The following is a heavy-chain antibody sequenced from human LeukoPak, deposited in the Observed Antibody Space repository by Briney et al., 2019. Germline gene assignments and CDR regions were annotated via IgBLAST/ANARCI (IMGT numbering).Heavy chain of an antibody. Sequence: SETLSLTCTVSGGSISSYYWSWIRQPAGKGLEWIGRIYTSGSTNYNPSLKSRVTMSVDTSKNQFSLKLSSVTAADTAVYYCARDRDYDFPWYYYYMDVWGKGTTVTVSS. CDR3: ARDRDYDFPWYYYYMDV. V-gene: IGHV4-4*07. J-gene: IGHJ6*03. CDR2: IYTSGST. CDR1: GGSISSYY. D-gene: IGHD3-3*01.